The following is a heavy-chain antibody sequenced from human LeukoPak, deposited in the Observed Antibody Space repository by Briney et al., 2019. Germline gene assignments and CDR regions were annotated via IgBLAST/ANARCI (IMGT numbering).Heavy chain of an antibody. J-gene: IGHJ4*02. Sequence: GGSLRLSCAASGFIFSNYAMSWVRQAPGKGPEWVSSISGSGSDTYYADSVKGRITISRNNSKNVVFLQMNSLGAADTARYYCAKERRITMAGSVDYFDYWGQGTLVSVSS. D-gene: IGHD6-19*01. CDR1: GFIFSNYA. V-gene: IGHV3-23*01. CDR3: AKERRITMAGSVDYFDY. CDR2: ISGSGSDT.